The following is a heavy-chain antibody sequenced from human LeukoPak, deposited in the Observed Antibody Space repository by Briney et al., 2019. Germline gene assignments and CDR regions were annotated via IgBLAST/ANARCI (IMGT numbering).Heavy chain of an antibody. Sequence: SSETLSLTCTVSGGSISSYYWSWIRQPPGKGLEWIGYIYYSGSTNYNPSLKSRVTISVDTSKNQFSLKLSSVTAADTVVYYCARQGGQWLTTRNYGMDVWGQGTTVTVSS. J-gene: IGHJ6*02. D-gene: IGHD6-19*01. CDR2: IYYSGST. CDR3: ARQGGQWLTTRNYGMDV. CDR1: GGSISSYY. V-gene: IGHV4-59*08.